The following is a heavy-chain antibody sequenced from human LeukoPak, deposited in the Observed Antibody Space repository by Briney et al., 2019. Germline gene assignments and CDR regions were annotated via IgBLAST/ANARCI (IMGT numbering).Heavy chain of an antibody. Sequence: PGGSLRLSCAASGFTFSSYNMNWVRQAPGKGLEWVSSISGNSSYIYYADSVKGRFTISRDSAKNSLYLQMNSLRAEDTAVYYCAKDTLGYCSGGSCPRPYNWFDPWGQGTLVTVSS. V-gene: IGHV3-21*01. J-gene: IGHJ5*02. D-gene: IGHD2-15*01. CDR1: GFTFSSYN. CDR2: ISGNSSYI. CDR3: AKDTLGYCSGGSCPRPYNWFDP.